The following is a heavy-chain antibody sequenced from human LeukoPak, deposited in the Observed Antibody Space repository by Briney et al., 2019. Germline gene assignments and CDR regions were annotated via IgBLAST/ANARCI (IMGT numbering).Heavy chain of an antibody. J-gene: IGHJ4*02. D-gene: IGHD3-16*02. CDR3: ARDIPLRFSGGVIASIPDY. V-gene: IGHV3-53*01. Sequence: GGSLRLSCAASGFTVSSNYMSWVRQAPGKGLEWVSVIYSGGSTYYADSVKGRFTISRDNSKNTLYLQMNSLRAEDTAVYYCARDIPLRFSGGVIASIPDYWGQGTLVTVSS. CDR1: GFTVSSNY. CDR2: IYSGGST.